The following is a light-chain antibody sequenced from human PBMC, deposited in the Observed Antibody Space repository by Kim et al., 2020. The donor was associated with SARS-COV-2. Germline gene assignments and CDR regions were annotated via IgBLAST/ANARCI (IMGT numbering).Light chain of an antibody. CDR1: SLRSYY. CDR3: NSRDSSGNHVV. J-gene: IGLJ2*01. Sequence: ALGQTVRITCQGDSLRSYYASWYQKKPGQAPVVVIYGKNNRPSGIPDRFSGSSSGNTASLTITGAQAEDEADYYCNSRDSSGNHVVFGGGTQLTVL. CDR2: GKN. V-gene: IGLV3-19*01.